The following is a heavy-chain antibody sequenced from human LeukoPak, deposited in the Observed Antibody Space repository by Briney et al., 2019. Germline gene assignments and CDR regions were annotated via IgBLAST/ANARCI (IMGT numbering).Heavy chain of an antibody. CDR2: IYYSGST. CDR1: GGSINTYY. D-gene: IGHD3-10*01. Sequence: SETLSLTCTVSGGSINTYYWSWIRQPPGKGLEWIGTIYYSGSTYYNPSLKSRVTMSVDTSKNQFSLKLSSVTAADTAVYYCARVSMVRGAPDYYFDYWGQGTLVTVSS. CDR3: ARVSMVRGAPDYYFDY. J-gene: IGHJ4*02. V-gene: IGHV4-59*12.